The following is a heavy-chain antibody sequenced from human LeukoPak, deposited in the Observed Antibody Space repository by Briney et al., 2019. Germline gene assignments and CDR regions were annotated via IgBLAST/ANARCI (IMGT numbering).Heavy chain of an antibody. CDR2: IIPIFGTA. CDR3: ARARYFDWLNDY. J-gene: IGHJ4*02. V-gene: IGHV1-69*05. D-gene: IGHD3-9*01. Sequence: SVKVSCKASGGTFSSYAISWVRQAPGQGLEWRGRIIPIFGTANYAQKFQGRVTITTDESTSTAYMELSSLRSEDTAVYYCARARYFDWLNDYWGPGTLVTVSS. CDR1: GGTFSSYA.